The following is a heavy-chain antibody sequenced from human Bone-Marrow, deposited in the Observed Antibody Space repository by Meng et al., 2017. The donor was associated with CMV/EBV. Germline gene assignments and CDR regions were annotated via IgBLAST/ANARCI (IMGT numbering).Heavy chain of an antibody. J-gene: IGHJ6*02. CDR3: ARDLGHYGSGSMGGYYYYYGMDV. CDR2: MNPSGGVS. D-gene: IGHD3-10*01. Sequence: ASVKVSCKASGYTLTTYCIHWVRQAPGQGLAWMGVMNPSGGVSNFAQRLQGRVTMTRDTSTRTVYMELRSLRSEDTAVYYCARDLGHYGSGSMGGYYYYYGMDVWGQGTTVTVSS. CDR1: GYTLTTYC. V-gene: IGHV1-46*04.